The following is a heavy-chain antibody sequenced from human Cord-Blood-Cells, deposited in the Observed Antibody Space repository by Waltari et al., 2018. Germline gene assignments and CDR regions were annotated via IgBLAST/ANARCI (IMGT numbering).Heavy chain of an antibody. D-gene: IGHD3-9*01. CDR3: ARGGLRHFDWPAQDFDY. Sequence: QVQLQQWGAGLLKPSETLSLTCAVYGGSFSGYYWSWIRQPPGKGLEWIGEINHSGSTNYNPSLKCRVTISVDTSKNQFSLKLSSVTAADTAVYYCARGGLRHFDWPAQDFDYWGQGTLVTVSS. CDR1: GGSFSGYY. V-gene: IGHV4-34*01. J-gene: IGHJ4*02. CDR2: INHSGST.